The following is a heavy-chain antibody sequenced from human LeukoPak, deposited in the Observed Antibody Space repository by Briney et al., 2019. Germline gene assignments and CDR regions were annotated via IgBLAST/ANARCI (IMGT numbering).Heavy chain of an antibody. CDR1: GGSISSYY. Sequence: KPSETLSLTCTVSGGSISSYYWSWIRQPPGKGLEWIGYIYYSGSTYYNPSLKSRVTISVDTSKNQFSLKLSSVTAADTAVYYCARGRITMAHAVDYWGQGTLVTVSS. CDR2: IYYSGST. D-gene: IGHD3-10*01. J-gene: IGHJ4*02. V-gene: IGHV4-59*06. CDR3: ARGRITMAHAVDY.